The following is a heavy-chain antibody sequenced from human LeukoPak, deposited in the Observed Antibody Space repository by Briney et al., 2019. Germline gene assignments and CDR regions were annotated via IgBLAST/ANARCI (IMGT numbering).Heavy chain of an antibody. J-gene: IGHJ4*02. D-gene: IGHD6-13*01. CDR3: TRRAAAGALDY. Sequence: GGSQRLSCAASGFTCSDYNMEWRRHARGGGVEWIRRIRNKDNSYTLEYDASVKGKFTISRDDSKNSLYLQVNSLKAEDTAVYYCTRRAAAGALDYWGQGTLVTVSS. CDR2: IRNKDNSYTL. V-gene: IGHV3-72*01. CDR1: GFTCSDYN.